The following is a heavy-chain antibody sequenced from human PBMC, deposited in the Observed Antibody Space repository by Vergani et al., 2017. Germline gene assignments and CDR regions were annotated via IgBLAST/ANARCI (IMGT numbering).Heavy chain of an antibody. V-gene: IGHV5-10-1*03. J-gene: IGHJ6*02. D-gene: IGHD1-26*01. CDR2: IDPSDSYT. CDR1: GYSFTSYW. Sequence: EVQLVQSGAEVKKPGASLRISCKGSGYSFTSYWLSWVRHIPGEGLAWMGRIDPSDSYTNYRPSVQGHVTISADKSISTAYLQWSSLKASDTARYYCARRSCNYYYYGMDGWGQGTTVTVSS. CDR3: ARRSCNYYYYGMDG.